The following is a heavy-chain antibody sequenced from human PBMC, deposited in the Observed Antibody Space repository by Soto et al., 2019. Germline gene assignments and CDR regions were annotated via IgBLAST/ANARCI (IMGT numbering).Heavy chain of an antibody. J-gene: IGHJ5*02. D-gene: IGHD4-4*01. CDR3: AGDPDSHYNDSHASSYP. CDR2: IIPIIGII. V-gene: IGHV1-69*04. Sequence: SVKVSCKASGGTFSTYTITWVRQAPGQGLEWMGRIIPIIGIINYAQKFQGRVTISADKFTGTAYMELTGLRSDDTAVYYCAGDPDSHYNDSHASSYPWGQGTLVIVFS. CDR1: GGTFSTYT.